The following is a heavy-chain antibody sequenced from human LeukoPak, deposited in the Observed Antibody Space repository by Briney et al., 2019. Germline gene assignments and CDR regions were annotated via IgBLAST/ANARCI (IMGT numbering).Heavy chain of an antibody. CDR2: IYYSGST. J-gene: IGHJ4*02. D-gene: IGHD3-10*01. CDR3: ARGALLWFGERMEYYFDY. Sequence: SETLSLTCTVSGGSVSSSSYYWGWIRLAPGKGLEWIGRIYYSGSTDYNPSLQSRVTIYVDTSKNQFSLKLSSMTAADTAVYYCARGALLWFGERMEYYFDYWGQGTLLTVSS. CDR1: GGSVSSSSYY. V-gene: IGHV4-39*07.